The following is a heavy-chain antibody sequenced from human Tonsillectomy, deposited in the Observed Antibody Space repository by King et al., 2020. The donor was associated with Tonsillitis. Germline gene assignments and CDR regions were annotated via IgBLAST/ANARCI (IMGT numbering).Heavy chain of an antibody. CDR1: GYSFISYW. CDR3: ARRGPDTGDAFDI. J-gene: IGHJ3*02. Sequence: VQLVESGAEVKKPGESLSISCKGSGYSFISYWINWVRQMPGKGLEWMGRIDPSDSYTNYSPSFQGHVTISVDKSISTAYLQWSSLKASDTAMYYCARRGPDTGDAFDIWGQGTMVTVSS. D-gene: IGHD2-8*02. CDR2: IDPSDSYT. V-gene: IGHV5-10-1*03.